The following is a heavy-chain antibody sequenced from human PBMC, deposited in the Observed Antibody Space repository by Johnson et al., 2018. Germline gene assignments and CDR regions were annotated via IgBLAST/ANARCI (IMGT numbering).Heavy chain of an antibody. J-gene: IGHJ3*02. CDR1: GFTFSNYP. CDR3: AKDRNTLTTIITDAFDI. CDR2: ISGIGDST. Sequence: VQLVESGGGLVQPGGSLRLSCAASGFTFSNYPMSWVRQAPGKGLEWVSYISGIGDSTYYAASVRGRFTISRDNSKNTLYLKMHRLRDDDTAIYYCAKDRNTLTTIITDAFDIWGQGTMVTVSS. V-gene: IGHV3-23*04. D-gene: IGHD3-22*01.